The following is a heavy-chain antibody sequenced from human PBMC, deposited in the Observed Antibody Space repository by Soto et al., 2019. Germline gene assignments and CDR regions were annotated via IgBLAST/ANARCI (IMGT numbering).Heavy chain of an antibody. CDR3: ASPYDSSVF. V-gene: IGHV3-21*01. Sequence: PGGSLRLSCAASGFTFSSYYMHWVRQAPGKGLEWVASISGGSTYISYGDSVKGRFAISRDNAKNSVHLQMNTLRVEDTAVYYCASPYDSSVFWGQGTLVTVSS. D-gene: IGHD3-22*01. CDR2: ISGGSTYI. J-gene: IGHJ4*02. CDR1: GFTFSSYY.